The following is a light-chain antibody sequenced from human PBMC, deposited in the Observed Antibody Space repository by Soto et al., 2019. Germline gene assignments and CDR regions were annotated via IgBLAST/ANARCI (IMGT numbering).Light chain of an antibody. CDR3: QQYNSYSS. J-gene: IGKJ1*01. CDR2: KAS. Sequence: DIQMTQSPSTLSASVGDRVTITCRASQSIGSWLAWFQQKPGKAPKVLIYKASSLESGVPSRFSGSGSGTEFTLTISNLQPDDFATYYCQQYNSYSSFGQGTKVEIK. CDR1: QSIGSW. V-gene: IGKV1-5*03.